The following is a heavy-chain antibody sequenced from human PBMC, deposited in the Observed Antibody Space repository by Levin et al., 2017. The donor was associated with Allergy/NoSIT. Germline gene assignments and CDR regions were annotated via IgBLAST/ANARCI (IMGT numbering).Heavy chain of an antibody. CDR2: VSFDGNDK. D-gene: IGHD6-13*01. V-gene: IGHV3-30*18. CDR3: AKGNSSSWYLGFDV. Sequence: PGGSLRLSCAASGFYFGSYGMHWVRQSPGEGLQWVAGVSFDGNDKYYADSVKGRFTISRDNSKNTLYVQMNSLRAEDTAVYFCAKGNSSSWYLGFDVWGQGTMVTVSS. CDR1: GFYFGSYG. J-gene: IGHJ3*01.